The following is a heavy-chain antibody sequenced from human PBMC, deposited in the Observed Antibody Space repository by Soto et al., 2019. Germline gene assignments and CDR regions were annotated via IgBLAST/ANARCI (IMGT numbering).Heavy chain of an antibody. CDR1: GFILSDHY. J-gene: IGHJ6*02. Sequence: EVQLVESGGGLVQPGGSLRLACTASGFILSDHYMDWVRQAPGKGLEWIGRSRDKVNSYTTQYAASVKGRFTISRDESKDSLYPQIDNLKTEDKAVYFCTRGDSSSPYYDPMHAWGQETTVIIS. CDR3: TRGDSSSPYYDPMHA. CDR2: SRDKVNSYTT. D-gene: IGHD6-6*01. V-gene: IGHV3-72*01.